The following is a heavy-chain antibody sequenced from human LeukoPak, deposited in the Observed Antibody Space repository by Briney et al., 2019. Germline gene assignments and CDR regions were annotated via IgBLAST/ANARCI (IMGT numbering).Heavy chain of an antibody. CDR1: GFTFDDYA. CDR2: ISWNSGSI. CDR3: VRFMRGTIGGDN. V-gene: IGHV3-9*01. Sequence: QSGGSLRLSCAASGFTFDDYAMHWVRQAPGKGLEWVSGISWNSGSIGYADSVKGRFTISRDNAKNSLYLQMNNLKAEDTAMYYCVRFMRGTIGGDNWGQGTLVTVSA. J-gene: IGHJ4*02. D-gene: IGHD3-16*01.